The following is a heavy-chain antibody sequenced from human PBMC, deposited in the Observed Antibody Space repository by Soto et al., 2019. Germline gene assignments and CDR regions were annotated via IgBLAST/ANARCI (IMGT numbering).Heavy chain of an antibody. CDR2: ISAYNGNT. V-gene: IGHV1-18*01. J-gene: IGHJ4*02. CDR1: GYTFTSYG. Sequence: QVQLVQSGAEVKKPGASVKVSCKASGYTFTSYGISWVRXXPGQGLEWMGWISAYNGNTNYAQKLQGRVTMTTDTSXSTAXXXLRXLRXDDTAVYYCARDSPPPREWGQGTLVTVSS. CDR3: ARDSPPPRE.